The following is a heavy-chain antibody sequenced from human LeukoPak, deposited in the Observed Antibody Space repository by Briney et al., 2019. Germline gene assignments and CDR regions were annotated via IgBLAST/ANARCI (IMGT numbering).Heavy chain of an antibody. CDR1: GFTFSRYW. CDR2: IKQDGSEK. D-gene: IGHD3-10*01. CDR3: ARDYFGSGNYYLPFEY. J-gene: IGHJ4*02. V-gene: IGHV3-7*03. Sequence: GGSLRLSCAASGFTFSRYWMSWVRQAPGKGLEWVANIKQDGSEKYYVDSVKGRFTISRDNSKNTLYLQMISLRAEDTAVYYCARDYFGSGNYYLPFEYWGQGTLVTVSS.